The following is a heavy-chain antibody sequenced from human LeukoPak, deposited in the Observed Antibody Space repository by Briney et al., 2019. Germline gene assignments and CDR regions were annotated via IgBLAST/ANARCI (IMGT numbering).Heavy chain of an antibody. D-gene: IGHD5-18*01. CDR2: IWYDGSKK. CDR1: GFTFSSHG. V-gene: IGHV3-33*01. J-gene: IGHJ4*02. Sequence: GGSLRLSCAASGFTFSSHGIHWVRQAPGKGLEWVAIIWYDGSKKYYADSVKGRFTISRDNSKNTLYLQMNSLRVDDTAVYYCARDPHHTGYGHFDYWGQGTLVTVSS. CDR3: ARDPHHTGYGHFDY.